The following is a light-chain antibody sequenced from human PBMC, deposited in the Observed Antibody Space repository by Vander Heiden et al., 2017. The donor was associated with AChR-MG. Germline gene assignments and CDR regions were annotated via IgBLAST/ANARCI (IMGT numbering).Light chain of an antibody. CDR3: QSADSSGTYHVV. J-gene: IGLJ2*01. V-gene: IGLV3-25*03. CDR1: ALPKQY. CDR2: KDS. Sequence: SYELTQPPPVSVSPGQTARITCPGDALPKQYAYWYQQKPGQAPVRVIYKDSERPAGIPERFSGSSSGTTVTLTISGVQAEDEADYYCQSADSSGTYHVVFGGGTKLTVL.